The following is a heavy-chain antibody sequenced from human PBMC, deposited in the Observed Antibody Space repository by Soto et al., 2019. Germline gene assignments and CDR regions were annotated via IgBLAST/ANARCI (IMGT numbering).Heavy chain of an antibody. CDR2: VTGRSRNT. D-gene: IGHD1-26*01. Sequence: EMQLLESGGGLQQPGGSLRLSCEASGFTFTNFAMGGVRQLPGKGLAWISAVTGRSRNTYYADSVKGRFTISRNNFENTVYLQMDGLRVEDTAVYYCAKMTPYGGNYRDAFDVWGRGTMVTVAS. V-gene: IGHV3-23*01. CDR3: AKMTPYGGNYRDAFDV. J-gene: IGHJ3*01. CDR1: GFTFTNFA.